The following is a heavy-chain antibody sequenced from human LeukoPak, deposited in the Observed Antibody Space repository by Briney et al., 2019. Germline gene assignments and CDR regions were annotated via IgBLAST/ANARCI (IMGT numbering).Heavy chain of an antibody. D-gene: IGHD3-10*01. CDR3: ARDLRVLWFGELLDYYYYGMDV. Sequence: PGGSLRLSCAASGFTFSSYWMSWVRQAPGKGLEWVSVIYSGGSTYYADSVKGRFTISRDNSKNTLYLQMNSLRAEDTAAYYCARDLRVLWFGELLDYYYYGMDVWGQGTTVTVSS. CDR1: GFTFSSYW. V-gene: IGHV3-66*01. J-gene: IGHJ6*02. CDR2: IYSGGST.